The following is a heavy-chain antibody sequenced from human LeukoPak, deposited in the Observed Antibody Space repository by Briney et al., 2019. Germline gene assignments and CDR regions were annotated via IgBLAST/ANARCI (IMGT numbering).Heavy chain of an antibody. CDR3: ARDGYDFWSGFESKNWFDP. CDR1: GYTFTIYD. D-gene: IGHD3-3*01. Sequence: ASVKVSCKASGYTFTIYDINWVRQAPGQGLEWMGWINPNSGGTSYAQKFQGRVTMTRDTSISTAYMELSRLRSDDTAVYYCARDGYDFWSGFESKNWFDPWGQGTLVTVSS. J-gene: IGHJ5*02. CDR2: INPNSGGT. V-gene: IGHV1-2*02.